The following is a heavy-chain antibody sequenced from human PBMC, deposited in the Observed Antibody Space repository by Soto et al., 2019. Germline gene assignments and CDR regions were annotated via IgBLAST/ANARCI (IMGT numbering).Heavy chain of an antibody. CDR2: ISAYNGNT. D-gene: IGHD2-15*01. V-gene: IGHV1-18*01. CDR3: ARWSPYCSGGSCQDY. CDR1: GYTITSYG. Sequence: GASVKVSSKASGYTITSYGISWVRQAPGQGLEWMGWISAYNGNTNYAQKLQGRVTMTTDTSTSTAYMELRRLRSDDTPVYYCARWSPYCSGGSCQDYWGQGTLVTVSS. J-gene: IGHJ4*02.